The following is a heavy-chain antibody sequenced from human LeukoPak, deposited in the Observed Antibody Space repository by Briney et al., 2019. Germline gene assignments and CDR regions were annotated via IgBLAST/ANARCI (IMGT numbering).Heavy chain of an antibody. Sequence: SQTPSLTCAISGDSVSSNSAAWNWIRQSPSRGLEWLGRTYYRSKWYNDYAVSVKSRIIINPDTSKNQFSLQLNSVTPEDTAVYYCARDLYYDILTGYSYGMDVWGQGTTVTVSS. CDR1: GDSVSSNSAA. CDR3: ARDLYYDILTGYSYGMDV. V-gene: IGHV6-1*01. J-gene: IGHJ6*02. D-gene: IGHD3-9*01. CDR2: TYYRSKWYN.